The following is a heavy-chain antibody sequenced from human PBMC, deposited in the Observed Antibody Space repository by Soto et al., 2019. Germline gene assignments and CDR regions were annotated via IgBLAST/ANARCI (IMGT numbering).Heavy chain of an antibody. J-gene: IGHJ5*02. V-gene: IGHV1-2*02. D-gene: IGHD3-3*01. CDR2: INPNNGNT. Sequence: ASVKVSCKASGYTYTGYYMHWVRQAPGQGLEWMGWINPNNGNTNYAQKFQGRVTMTTDTSTSTAYMELRSLRSDDTAVYYCARVKGGGYDFWSGYSGPWGQGTLVTVSS. CDR3: ARVKGGGYDFWSGYSGP. CDR1: GYTYTGYY.